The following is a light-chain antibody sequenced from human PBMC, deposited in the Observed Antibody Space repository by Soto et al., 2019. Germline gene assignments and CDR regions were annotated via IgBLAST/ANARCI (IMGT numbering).Light chain of an antibody. V-gene: IGKV3-20*01. CDR3: QQYVRSPNT. CDR1: QSLSSSY. CDR2: GAS. Sequence: EIVLTQSPGTLSLSPGERATLSCRASQSLSSSYLAWYQQKPGQAPRLLIYGASSRATGIPDRFSGSGSGTDFTLTISRLEPEDFAVYYCQQYVRSPNTFVPGTRVDIK. J-gene: IGKJ3*01.